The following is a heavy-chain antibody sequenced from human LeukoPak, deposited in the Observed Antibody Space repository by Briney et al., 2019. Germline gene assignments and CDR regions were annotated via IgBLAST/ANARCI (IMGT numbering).Heavy chain of an antibody. D-gene: IGHD6-13*01. Sequence: ASVKVSCKASGYTFTSYYMHWVRQAPGRGLEWMGIINSSGGSTSYAQKFQGRVTMTRDTSTSTVYMELSSLRSEDTAVYYCARDYGQQLVRYYYMDVWGKGTTVTVSS. CDR1: GYTFTSYY. CDR3: ARDYGQQLVRYYYMDV. V-gene: IGHV1-46*01. J-gene: IGHJ6*03. CDR2: INSSGGST.